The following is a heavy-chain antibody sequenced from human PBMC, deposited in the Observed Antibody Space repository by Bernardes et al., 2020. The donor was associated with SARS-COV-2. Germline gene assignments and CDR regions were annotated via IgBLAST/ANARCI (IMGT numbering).Heavy chain of an antibody. D-gene: IGHD4-17*01. V-gene: IGHV4-59*01. CDR1: GGSISSYY. J-gene: IGHJ3*02. CDR3: ARHQTVPNDAFDI. Sequence: ETLSLTCTVSGGSISSYYWSWIRQPPGKGLEWIGYIYYSGTTNYNPSLKSRVTISVDTSKNQFSLKLSSVTAADTAVYYCARHQTVPNDAFDIWGQGTMVIVSS. CDR2: IYYSGTT.